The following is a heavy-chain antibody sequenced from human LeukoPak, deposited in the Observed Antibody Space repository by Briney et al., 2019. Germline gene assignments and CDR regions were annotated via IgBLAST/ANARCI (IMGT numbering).Heavy chain of an antibody. CDR1: GGSISSYY. Sequence: PSETLSLTCTVSGGSISSYYWSWIRQPPGKGLEWVGYIYYSGSTNYNPSLNSRVTISVDTSKTQFSLKLSSVTAADTAVYYCARHLVAFDIWGQGTMVTVSS. J-gene: IGHJ3*02. CDR2: IYYSGST. V-gene: IGHV4-59*08. CDR3: ARHLVAFDI. D-gene: IGHD2-21*01.